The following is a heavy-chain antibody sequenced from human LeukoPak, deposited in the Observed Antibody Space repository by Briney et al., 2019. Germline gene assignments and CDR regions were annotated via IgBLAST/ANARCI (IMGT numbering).Heavy chain of an antibody. Sequence: GGSLRLSCGASGFTFSRHWMSWVRQVPGKGPEWVAVISYDGSNKYYADSVKGRFTISRDNSKNTLYLQMNSLRAEDTAVYYCAKDLVVGTYPYYYYYIDVWGKGTTVTVSS. J-gene: IGHJ6*03. V-gene: IGHV3-30*18. D-gene: IGHD1-1*01. CDR2: ISYDGSNK. CDR1: GFTFSRHW. CDR3: AKDLVVGTYPYYYYYIDV.